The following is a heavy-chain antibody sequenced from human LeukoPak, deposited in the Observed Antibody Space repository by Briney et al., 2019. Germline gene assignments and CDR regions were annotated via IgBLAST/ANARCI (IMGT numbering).Heavy chain of an antibody. CDR1: VGSLCSTSY. Sequence: SETLSLTCIVSVGSLCSTSYWVWIRKPPGKGREWIGTFLYSGSTFYNPSLKSRVTISVDTSKNQFSLKLNSVTDADTAVYYCARQEVGAGYCSSTSCAEPHWFDPWGQGTLVTVSS. CDR2: FLYSGST. V-gene: IGHV4-39*01. D-gene: IGHD2-2*01. J-gene: IGHJ5*02. CDR3: ARQEVGAGYCSSTSCAEPHWFDP.